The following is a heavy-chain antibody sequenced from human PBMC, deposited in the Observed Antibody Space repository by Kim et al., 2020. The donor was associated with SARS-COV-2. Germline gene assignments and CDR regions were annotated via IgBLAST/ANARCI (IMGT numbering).Heavy chain of an antibody. CDR2: INHSGST. CDR3: ARGRAIAAARVYVRAFDI. V-gene: IGHV4-34*01. D-gene: IGHD6-13*01. J-gene: IGHJ3*02. Sequence: SETLSLTCAVYGGSFSGYYWSWIRQPPGKGLEWIGEINHSGSTNYNPSLKSRVTISVDTSKNQFSLKLSSVTAADTAVYYCARGRAIAAARVYVRAFDIWGQGTMVTVSS. CDR1: GGSFSGYY.